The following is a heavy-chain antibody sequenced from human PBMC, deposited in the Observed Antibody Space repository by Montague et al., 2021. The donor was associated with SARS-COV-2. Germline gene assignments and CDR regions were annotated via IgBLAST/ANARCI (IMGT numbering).Heavy chain of an antibody. D-gene: IGHD6-19*01. V-gene: IGHV4-59*01. CDR1: GASITSES. CDR2: VYDTGIT. J-gene: IGHJ3*01. Sequence: SETLSLTCSVSGASITSESWVWIRQTPGGGLQWIAYVYDTGITGYHPSLRSRTTIVVDTSKNQLSLNVRSMTAADTAVYFCARERSGSDVFDLWGQGTSVTVS. CDR3: ARERSGSDVFDL.